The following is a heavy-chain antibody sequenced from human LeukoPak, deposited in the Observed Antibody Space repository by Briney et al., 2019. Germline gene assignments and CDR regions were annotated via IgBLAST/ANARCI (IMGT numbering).Heavy chain of an antibody. J-gene: IGHJ6*02. V-gene: IGHV3-53*01. Sequence: GGSLRISFAASGFTVSSNYMSWVRQAPGKGLEGVSVIYSGGSTYYADSVKGRFTISRDNSKNTLYLQMNSLRAEDTAVYYCAREGYYYYYGMDVWGQGTTVTVSS. CDR3: AREGYYYYYGMDV. CDR2: IYSGGST. CDR1: GFTVSSNY.